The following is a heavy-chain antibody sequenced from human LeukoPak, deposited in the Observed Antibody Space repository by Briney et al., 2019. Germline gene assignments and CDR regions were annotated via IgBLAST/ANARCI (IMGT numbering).Heavy chain of an antibody. V-gene: IGHV3-30-3*01. CDR3: AKDHRTIFGVASYYFDY. Sequence: TGGSLRLSCAASGFTFSSYAMHWVRQAPGKGLEWVAVISYDGSNIYYADSVKGRFTISRDNSKNTLYLQMNSLRAEDTAVYYCAKDHRTIFGVASYYFDYWGQGTLVTVSS. CDR1: GFTFSSYA. CDR2: ISYDGSNI. J-gene: IGHJ4*02. D-gene: IGHD3-3*01.